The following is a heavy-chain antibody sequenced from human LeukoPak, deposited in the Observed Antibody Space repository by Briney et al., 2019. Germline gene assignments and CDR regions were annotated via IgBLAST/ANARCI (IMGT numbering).Heavy chain of an antibody. Sequence: PGGSLRLSCGASGFTFSSYAVHWVRQAPGKGLEWVAVISYDGSNQYYADSVKGRFTISRDNSKNTLDLQMNSLRAEDTAVYYCARDSGSSGWGGNDYWGQGTLVTVSS. J-gene: IGHJ4*02. CDR1: GFTFSSYA. CDR2: ISYDGSNQ. V-gene: IGHV3-30-3*01. D-gene: IGHD6-19*01. CDR3: ARDSGSSGWGGNDY.